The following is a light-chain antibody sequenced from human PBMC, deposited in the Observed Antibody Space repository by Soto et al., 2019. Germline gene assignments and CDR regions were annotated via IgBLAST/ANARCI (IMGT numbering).Light chain of an antibody. CDR3: QHRFNWPWT. J-gene: IGKJ1*01. CDR1: QSISHW. V-gene: IGKV1-5*01. Sequence: DIQMTQAPSTLSASIGDRVIITCRASQSISHWLAWYQQKPGKAPKLLISDASILESGVPSRFSGSTSGTEFTLTISSLEPEDFAVYYCQHRFNWPWTFGQGTKVEIK. CDR2: DAS.